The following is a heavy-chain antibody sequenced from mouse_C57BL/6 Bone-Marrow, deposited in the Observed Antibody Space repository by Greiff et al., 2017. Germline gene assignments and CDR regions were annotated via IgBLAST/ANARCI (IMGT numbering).Heavy chain of an antibody. CDR1: GFTFSDYG. J-gene: IGHJ4*01. V-gene: IGHV5-15*04. D-gene: IGHD3-2*02. CDR3: ARGGAQANYAMDY. Sequence: EVKLEESGGGLVQPGGSLKLSCAASGFTFSDYGMAWVRQAPRKGPEWVAFISNLAYSIYYADTVTGRFTISRENAKNTLYLEMSSLRSEDTAMYYCARGGAQANYAMDYWGQGTSVTVSA. CDR2: ISNLAYSI.